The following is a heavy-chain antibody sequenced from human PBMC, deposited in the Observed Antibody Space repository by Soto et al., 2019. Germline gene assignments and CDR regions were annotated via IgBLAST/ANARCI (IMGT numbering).Heavy chain of an antibody. CDR2: IYYSGST. Sequence: SETLSLTCTVSGGSISSYYWSWIRQPPGKGLEWIGYIYYSGSTNYNPSLKSRVTISVDTSKNQFSLKLSSVTAADTAVYYCARDAGYCSGGSCSFDPWGQGTLVTVSS. CDR1: GGSISSYY. D-gene: IGHD2-15*01. CDR3: ARDAGYCSGGSCSFDP. J-gene: IGHJ5*02. V-gene: IGHV4-59*01.